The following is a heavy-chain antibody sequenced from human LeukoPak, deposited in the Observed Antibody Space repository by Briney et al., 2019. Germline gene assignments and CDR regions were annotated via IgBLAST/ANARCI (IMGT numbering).Heavy chain of an antibody. CDR2: IYYSGST. Sequence: KPSETLSLTCTVSGGSISSYYWSWIRQPPGKGLEWIGYIYYSGSTNYNPSLKSRVTISVDTSKNQFSLKLSSVTAADTAVYYCARSSGYSGYDQYFQHWGQGTLVTASS. D-gene: IGHD5-12*01. CDR3: ARSSGYSGYDQYFQH. V-gene: IGHV4-59*12. CDR1: GGSISSYY. J-gene: IGHJ1*01.